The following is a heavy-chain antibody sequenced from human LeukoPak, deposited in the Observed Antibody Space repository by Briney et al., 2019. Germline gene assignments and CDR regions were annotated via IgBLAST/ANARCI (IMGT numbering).Heavy chain of an antibody. J-gene: IGHJ6*03. CDR1: GFTFSSYG. CDR2: IRYDGSNK. D-gene: IGHD2-2*01. V-gene: IGHV3-30*02. CDR3: AKDAGDCSSTSCSYYYYYYMDV. Sequence: PVGSLRLSCAASGFTFSSYGMHWVRQAPGKGLEWVAFIRYDGSNKYYADSVKGRFTISRDNSKNTLYLQMNSLRAEDTAVYYCAKDAGDCSSTSCSYYYYYYMDVWGKGTTVTVSS.